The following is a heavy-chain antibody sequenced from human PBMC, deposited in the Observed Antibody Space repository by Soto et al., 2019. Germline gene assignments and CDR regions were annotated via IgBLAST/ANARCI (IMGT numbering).Heavy chain of an antibody. Sequence: PGGSLRLSCAASGFTFSSYAMSWVRQAPGKGLAWVSAISGSGGSTYYADSVKGRFTISRDNSKNTLYLQMNSLRAEDTAVYYCAKRGVVGTYYYYYGMDVWGQGTTVTASS. CDR2: ISGSGGST. V-gene: IGHV3-23*01. CDR1: GFTFSSYA. D-gene: IGHD3-3*01. J-gene: IGHJ6*02. CDR3: AKRGVVGTYYYYYGMDV.